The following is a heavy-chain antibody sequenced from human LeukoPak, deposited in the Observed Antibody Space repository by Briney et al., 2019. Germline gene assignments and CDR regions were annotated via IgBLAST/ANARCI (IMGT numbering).Heavy chain of an antibody. J-gene: IGHJ4*02. Sequence: ASVKVSCKASGSTFTTYYMHWVRQAPGQGLEWVGIINPSGGSTSYAQKFQGRVTMTRDTSTSTVYMELSSLRSEDTAVYYCARVPDYVWGSYRYEGDYWGQGTLVTVSS. CDR2: INPSGGST. D-gene: IGHD3-16*02. V-gene: IGHV1-46*01. CDR1: GSTFTTYY. CDR3: ARVPDYVWGSYRYEGDY.